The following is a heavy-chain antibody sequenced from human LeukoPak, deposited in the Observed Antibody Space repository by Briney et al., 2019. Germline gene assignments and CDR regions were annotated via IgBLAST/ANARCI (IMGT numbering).Heavy chain of an antibody. CDR1: GGTFSSYA. CDR2: IIPIFGTA. V-gene: IGHV1-69*06. J-gene: IGHJ4*02. Sequence: VASVKVSCKASGGTFSSYAISWVRQAPEQGLEWMGGIIPIFGTANYAQKFQGRVTITADKSTSTAYMELSSLRSEDTAVYYCASYAPGYSSGWDHSLDYWGQGTLVTVSS. D-gene: IGHD6-19*01. CDR3: ASYAPGYSSGWDHSLDY.